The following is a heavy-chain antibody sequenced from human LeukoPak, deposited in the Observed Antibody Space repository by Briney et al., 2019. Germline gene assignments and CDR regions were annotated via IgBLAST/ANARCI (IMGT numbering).Heavy chain of an antibody. D-gene: IGHD6-19*01. CDR1: GFTFSSYA. CDR2: ISGSGGST. J-gene: IGHJ4*02. CDR3: AKDRGYSSGWYVGYFDY. Sequence: GGSLRLSCAASGFTFSSYAMSWVRQAPGKGLEWVSAISGSGGSTYYADSVKGRFTISRDNSKNTLYLQMNSLRAEDTAVYYCAKDRGYSSGWYVGYFDYWGQGTLVTVSS. V-gene: IGHV3-23*01.